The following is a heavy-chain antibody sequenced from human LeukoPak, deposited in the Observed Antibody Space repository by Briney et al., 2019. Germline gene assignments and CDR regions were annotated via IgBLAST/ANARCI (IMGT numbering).Heavy chain of an antibody. CDR1: GGSISSYY. D-gene: IGHD3-10*01. J-gene: IGHJ6*02. Sequence: SETLSLTCTVSGGSISSYYWSWIRQPPGKGLEWIGYIYYSGSTNYNPTLKSRVTISVDTSKNQFSLKLSSVTAADTAVYYCARDLVLPYGMDVWGQGTTVTVSS. CDR2: IYYSGST. V-gene: IGHV4-59*01. CDR3: ARDLVLPYGMDV.